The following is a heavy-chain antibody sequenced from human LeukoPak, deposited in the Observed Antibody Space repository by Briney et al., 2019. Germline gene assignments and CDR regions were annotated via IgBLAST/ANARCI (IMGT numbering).Heavy chain of an antibody. CDR3: ARLTTGTTSSDY. Sequence: GESLKISCKGSGYSFTSYWISWVRQIPGKGLEWMGRIDPSDSYTNYSPSFQGHVTISADKSISTAYLQWSSLKASDTARYYCARLTTGTTSSDYWGQGTLVTVSS. CDR1: GYSFTSYW. J-gene: IGHJ4*02. V-gene: IGHV5-10-1*01. CDR2: IDPSDSYT. D-gene: IGHD1-1*01.